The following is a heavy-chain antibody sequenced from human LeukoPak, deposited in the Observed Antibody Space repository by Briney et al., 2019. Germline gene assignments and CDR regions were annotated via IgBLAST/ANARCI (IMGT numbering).Heavy chain of an antibody. J-gene: IGHJ5*02. Sequence: SETLSLTCTVSGYSITSGFSWGWIRQPPGKGLEWIATISYYGSTSYSSSLQSRLFISMYTSKNQFSLSLTSVTAADTAVYYCAREGAVPGIDPWGQGSLVTVSS. CDR3: AREGAVPGIDP. V-gene: IGHV4-38-2*02. D-gene: IGHD3-16*01. CDR2: ISYYGST. CDR1: GYSITSGFS.